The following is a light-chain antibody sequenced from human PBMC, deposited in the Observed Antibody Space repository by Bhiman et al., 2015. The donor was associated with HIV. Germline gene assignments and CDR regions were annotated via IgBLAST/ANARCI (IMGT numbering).Light chain of an antibody. Sequence: QSVVTQPPSASGTPGQTVTISCSGTTSNVGSHPVNWYRQFPGTAPKFLIFRTYQRPSGVPDRFSGSKSDTSASLAISGLLPEDEAVYYCAAWDDNLRSHVFGGGTELTVL. J-gene: IGLJ3*02. CDR3: AAWDDNLRSHV. CDR1: TSNVGSHP. V-gene: IGLV1-44*01. CDR2: RTY.